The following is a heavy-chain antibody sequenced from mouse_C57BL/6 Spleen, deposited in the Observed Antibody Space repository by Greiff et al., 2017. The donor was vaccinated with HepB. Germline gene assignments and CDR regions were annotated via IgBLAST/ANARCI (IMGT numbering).Heavy chain of an antibody. V-gene: IGHV1-39*01. CDR1: GYSFTDYN. CDR2: INPNYGTT. D-gene: IGHD1-1*01. J-gene: IGHJ3*01. CDR3: ARYYGSSYRWFAY. Sequence: VQLKESGPELVKPGASVKISCKASGYSFTDYNMNWVKQSNGKSLEWIGVINPNYGTTSYNQKFKGKATLTVDQSSSTAYMQLNSLTSEDSAVYYCARYYGSSYRWFAYWGQGTLVTVSA.